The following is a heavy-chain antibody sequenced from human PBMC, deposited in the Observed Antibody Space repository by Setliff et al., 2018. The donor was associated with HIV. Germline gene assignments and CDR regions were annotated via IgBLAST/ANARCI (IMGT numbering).Heavy chain of an antibody. CDR1: GGSISSHY. V-gene: IGHV4-59*11. CDR2: IYYSGST. J-gene: IGHJ6*02. Sequence: KTSETLSLTCTVSGGSISSHYWSWIRQPPGKGLEWIGSIYYSGSTIYTPSLNSRTTMSLDTSRNQVSLKLSSVSAADTAVYYCARADWARTSYYYYYGMNVWGQGTTVTVSS. CDR3: ARADWARTSYYYYYGMNV. D-gene: IGHD3-9*01.